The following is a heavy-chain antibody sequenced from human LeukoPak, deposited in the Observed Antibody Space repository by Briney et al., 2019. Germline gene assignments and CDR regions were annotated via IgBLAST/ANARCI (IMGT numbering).Heavy chain of an antibody. CDR3: ANSGYCSSTSCFFYY. V-gene: IGHV3-23*01. CDR2: ISGSGGST. CDR1: GFTFSSYA. D-gene: IGHD2-2*03. J-gene: IGHJ4*02. Sequence: PGGSLRLSCAASGFTFSSYAMSWVRQAPGKGLEWVSAISGSGGSTYYADSVKGRFTISRDNSKSTLYLQMNSLRAEDTAVYYCANSGYCSSTSCFFYYWGQGTLVTVSS.